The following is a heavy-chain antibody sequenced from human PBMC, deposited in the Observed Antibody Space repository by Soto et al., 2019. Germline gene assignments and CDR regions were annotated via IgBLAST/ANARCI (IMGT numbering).Heavy chain of an antibody. Sequence: LSLTCAVYGGSFRGYYWSWIRQPPGKGLEWIGEINHSGSTNYNPSLKSRVTISVDTSKNQFSLKLSSVTAADTAVYYCARGGSNVAARPRWFDPWGQGTLVTVSS. CDR2: INHSGST. CDR3: ARGGSNVAARPRWFDP. J-gene: IGHJ5*02. CDR1: GGSFRGYY. V-gene: IGHV4-34*01. D-gene: IGHD6-6*01.